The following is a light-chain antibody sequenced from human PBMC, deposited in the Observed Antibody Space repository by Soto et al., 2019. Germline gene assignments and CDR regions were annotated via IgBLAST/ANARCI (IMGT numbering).Light chain of an antibody. CDR2: EDD. CDR1: SDVGIYNY. CDR3: QSYDASNQV. V-gene: IGLV6-57*02. Sequence: LTQPASVSGSPGQSIAISCTGSSSDVGIYNYVQWYQQRPGSAPTTVIYEDDQRPSGVPDRFSGSIDSSSNSAALTISGLKTEDEADYYCQSYDASNQVFGGGTKVTVL. J-gene: IGLJ3*02.